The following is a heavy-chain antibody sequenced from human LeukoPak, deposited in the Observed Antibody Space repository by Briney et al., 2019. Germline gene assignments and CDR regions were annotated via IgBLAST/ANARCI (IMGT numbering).Heavy chain of an antibody. CDR1: GFTFYVYA. D-gene: IGHD3-22*01. Sequence: GRSLRLSCQASGFTFYVYAMSWVRQAPGKGLEWVASMCGTAGCTFYPDSVKGRFTISRDNSKNVLYLRMNSLTAEDTAIYYCAKDRPNFHENSGHYYRRDGDSWGQGTLVTVSS. J-gene: IGHJ5*01. V-gene: IGHV3-23*01. CDR2: MCGTAGCT. CDR3: AKDRPNFHENSGHYYRRDGDS.